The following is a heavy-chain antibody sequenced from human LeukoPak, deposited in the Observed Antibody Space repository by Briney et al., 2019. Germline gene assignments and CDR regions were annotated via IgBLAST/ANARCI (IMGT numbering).Heavy chain of an antibody. CDR1: SGSISSSSYY. CDR2: IYYSGST. D-gene: IGHD1-26*01. CDR3: ASLRERSYYARGFDY. J-gene: IGHJ4*02. Sequence: PSETLSLTCTVSSGSISSSSYYWGWIRQPPGKGLKWIGSIYYSGSTYYNPSLKSRVTISVDTSKNQFSLKLSSVTAADTAVYYCASLRERSYYARGFDYWGQGILVTVSS. V-gene: IGHV4-39*01.